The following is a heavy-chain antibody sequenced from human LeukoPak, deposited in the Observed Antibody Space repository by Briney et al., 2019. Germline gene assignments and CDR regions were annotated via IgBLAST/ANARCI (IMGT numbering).Heavy chain of an antibody. CDR3: ARDRSGHGSYFDY. CDR1: GFTFSSYW. D-gene: IGHD2-15*01. CDR2: IKQDGSEK. J-gene: IGHJ4*02. V-gene: IGHV3-7*01. Sequence: PGGSLRLSCAASGFTFSSYWMSWVRRAPGKGLEWVANIKQDGSEKYYVDSVKGRFTISRDNAKNSLYLQMNSLRAEDTAVYYCARDRSGHGSYFDYWGQGTLVTVSS.